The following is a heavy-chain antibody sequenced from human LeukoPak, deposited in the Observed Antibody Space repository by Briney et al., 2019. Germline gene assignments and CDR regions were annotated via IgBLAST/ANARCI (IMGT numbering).Heavy chain of an antibody. Sequence: SQTLSLTCTVSGGSISSGGHYWSWIRQHPGKGLEWIEYIYYSGSTYYNPSLKSRVTISVDTSKNQFSLKLSSVTAADTAVYYCASIAVAGSYFDYWGQGTLVTVSS. D-gene: IGHD6-19*01. V-gene: IGHV4-31*03. CDR2: IYYSGST. CDR1: GGSISSGGHY. J-gene: IGHJ4*02. CDR3: ASIAVAGSYFDY.